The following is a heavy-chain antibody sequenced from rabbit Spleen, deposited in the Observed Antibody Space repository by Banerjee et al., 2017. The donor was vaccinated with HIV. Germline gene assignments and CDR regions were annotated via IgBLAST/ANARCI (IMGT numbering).Heavy chain of an antibody. CDR1: GFSFSSSYY. J-gene: IGHJ6*01. Sequence: QEQLVESGGDLVKPEGSLTLTCTASGFSFSSSYYMCWVRQAPGKGLEWIACIDCRSNGFTYYTSWAKGRLAISKTSSTTVTLQMTSLTTADTAAYFCARDATSSFSSNDMDLWGPGTLVTVS. D-gene: IGHD1-1*01. V-gene: IGHV1S45*01. CDR3: ARDATSSFSSNDMDL. CDR2: IDCRSNGFT.